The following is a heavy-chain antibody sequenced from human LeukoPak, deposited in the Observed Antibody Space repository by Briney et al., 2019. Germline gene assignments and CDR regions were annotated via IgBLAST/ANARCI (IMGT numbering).Heavy chain of an antibody. D-gene: IGHD7-27*01. CDR3: ARDLELGIIGLAFDI. V-gene: IGHV1-69*06. CDR1: GYTFTSYA. J-gene: IGHJ3*02. Sequence: SVKVSCKASGYTFTSYAISWVRQAPGQGLEWMGGIIPIFGTANYAQKFQGRVTITADKSTSTAYMELSSLRSEDTAVYYCARDLELGIIGLAFDIWGQGTMVTVSS. CDR2: IIPIFGTA.